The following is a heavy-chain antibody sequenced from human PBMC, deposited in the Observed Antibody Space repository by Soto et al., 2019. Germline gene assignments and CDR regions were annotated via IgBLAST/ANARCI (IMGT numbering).Heavy chain of an antibody. CDR2: INPNSGGT. J-gene: IGHJ6*02. V-gene: IGHV1-2*04. Sequence: GASVKGSCKASGYTFTGYYMHWVRQAPGQGLEWMGWINPNSGGTNYAQKFQGWVTMTRDTSISTAYMELSRLRSDDTAVYYCARERGLEQWLVGPYYYYGMDVWGQGTTVTVSS. D-gene: IGHD6-19*01. CDR1: GYTFTGYY. CDR3: ARERGLEQWLVGPYYYYGMDV.